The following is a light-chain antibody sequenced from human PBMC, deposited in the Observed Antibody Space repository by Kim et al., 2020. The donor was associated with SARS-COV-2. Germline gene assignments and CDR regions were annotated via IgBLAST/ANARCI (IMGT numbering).Light chain of an antibody. CDR2: DVN. Sequence: QSALTQPASVSGSPGQSITISCTGTSDDVGYFDYVSWYQQHPGKAPKLMIHDVNNRPSGVSNRFSGSKSDNTASLTISGLQAEDEADYYCSSYTTSSTLVFGGGTQLTVL. J-gene: IGLJ3*02. CDR3: SSYTTSSTLV. V-gene: IGLV2-14*03. CDR1: SDDVGYFDY.